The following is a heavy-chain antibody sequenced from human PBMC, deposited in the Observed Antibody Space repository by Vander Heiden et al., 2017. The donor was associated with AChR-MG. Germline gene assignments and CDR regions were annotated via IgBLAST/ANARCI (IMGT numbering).Heavy chain of an antibody. D-gene: IGHD4-17*01. CDR3: ARGPDYGDSYFDL. V-gene: IGHV3-48*03. CDR2: ISSSGSTI. CDR1: GSHVSSYE. J-gene: IGHJ2*01. Sequence: EVQLVESGGGLLQPAGSLRPSLPPSGSHVSSYEMNWVRQAPGKGLEWVSYISSSGSTIYYADSVKGRFTISRDNAKNSLYLQMNSLRAEDTAVYYCARGPDYGDSYFDLWGRGTLVTVSS.